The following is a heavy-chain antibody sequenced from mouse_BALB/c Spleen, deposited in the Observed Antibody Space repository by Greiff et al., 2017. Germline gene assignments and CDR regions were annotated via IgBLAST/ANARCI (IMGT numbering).Heavy chain of an antibody. CDR1: GFSITSDYA. J-gene: IGHJ4*01. CDR3: ARRAAYYGNYYAMDY. Sequence: EVQLQESGPGLVKPSQSLSLTCTVTGFSITSDYAWNWLRQFPGNKLEWMGYISYSGSTSYNPSLNSRISITRDTTKNQFFLQLNSVTTEDTATYYCARRAAYYGNYYAMDYWGQGTSVTVSS. V-gene: IGHV3-2*02. CDR2: ISYSGST. D-gene: IGHD2-10*01.